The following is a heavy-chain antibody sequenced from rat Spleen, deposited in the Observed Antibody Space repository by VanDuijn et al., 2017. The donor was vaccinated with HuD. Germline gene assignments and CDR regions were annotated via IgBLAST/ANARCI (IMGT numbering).Heavy chain of an antibody. D-gene: IGHD1-1*01. Sequence: EVQLVESGGGLVQPGRSMKLSCAASGFTFSSFPMAWVRQAPKKGLEWVATIIYDGSFTYYRDSVKGRFTVSRDNAKSTLYLQMDSLRSEDTATYYCARQLQSYVMDAWGQGASVTVSS. J-gene: IGHJ4*01. V-gene: IGHV5-7*01. CDR1: GFTFSSFP. CDR3: ARQLQSYVMDA. CDR2: IIYDGSFT.